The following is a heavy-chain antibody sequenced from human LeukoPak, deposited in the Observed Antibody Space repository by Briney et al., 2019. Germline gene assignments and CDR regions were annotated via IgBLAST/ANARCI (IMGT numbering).Heavy chain of an antibody. CDR1: GGSNSSYY. CDR3: ARGDIVVVPAATFNFDY. V-gene: IGHV4-59*01. D-gene: IGHD2-2*01. J-gene: IGHJ4*02. Sequence: SETLSLTCTVSGGSNSSYYWSWIRQPPGKGLEWIGYIYYSGSTNYNPSLKSRVTISVDTSKNQFSLKLSSVTAADTAVYYCARGDIVVVPAATFNFDYWGQGTLVTVSS. CDR2: IYYSGST.